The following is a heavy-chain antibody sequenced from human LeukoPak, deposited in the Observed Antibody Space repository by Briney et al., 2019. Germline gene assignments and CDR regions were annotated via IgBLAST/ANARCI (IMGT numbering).Heavy chain of an antibody. CDR2: ISYDGSNK. Sequence: GGSLRLSCAASGFTFSSYGMHWVRQAPGKGLEWVAVISYDGSNKYYADSVKGRFTISRDNSKNTLYLQMNSLRAEDTAVYYCAKGVPHTHYDYGDCFQHWGQGTLVTVSS. V-gene: IGHV3-30*18. J-gene: IGHJ1*01. CDR1: GFTFSSYG. CDR3: AKGVPHTHYDYGDCFQH. D-gene: IGHD4-17*01.